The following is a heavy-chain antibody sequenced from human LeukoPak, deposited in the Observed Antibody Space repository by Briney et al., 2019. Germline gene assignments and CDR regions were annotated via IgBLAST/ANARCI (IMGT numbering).Heavy chain of an antibody. V-gene: IGHV1-18*01. J-gene: IGHJ4*02. CDR1: GYTFTSYG. D-gene: IGHD2-15*01. Sequence: ASVKVSCKASGYTFTSYGISWVRQAPGQGLEWMGWISAYNGNTNYAQKLQGRVTMTTDTSTSTAYMELRSLRSEDTAVYYCAISPCSGGSCYVNSWFDYWGQGTLVTVSS. CDR3: AISPCSGGSCYVNSWFDY. CDR2: ISAYNGNT.